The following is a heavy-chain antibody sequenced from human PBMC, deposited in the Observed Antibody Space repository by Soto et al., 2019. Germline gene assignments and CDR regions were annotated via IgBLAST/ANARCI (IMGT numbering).Heavy chain of an antibody. J-gene: IGHJ3*02. CDR2: ISTTSSYI. D-gene: IGHD3-10*02. CDR3: ARECSGLHDAFDI. Sequence: DVELVGSGGGLVKPWGSLRLSCAASGFTFSSYSMNWVRQAPEKGLEWVSSISTTSSYIYYADSVKGRFTISRDDAKSSLYPQMNSLRAEDTAVYYCARECSGLHDAFDIWGQGTMVTVSS. CDR1: GFTFSSYS. V-gene: IGHV3-21*02.